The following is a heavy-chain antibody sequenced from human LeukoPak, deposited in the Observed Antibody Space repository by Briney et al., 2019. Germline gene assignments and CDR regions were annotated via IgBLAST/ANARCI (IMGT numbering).Heavy chain of an antibody. Sequence: PGGSLRLSCAASGFTFSSYAMHWVRQAPGKGLEWVAVISYDGSNKYYADSVKGRFTISRDNSKNTLYLQMNSLRAKDTAVYYCAKLERHVVPDYWGQGTLVTVSS. J-gene: IGHJ4*02. CDR3: AKLERHVVPDY. V-gene: IGHV3-30*04. CDR1: GFTFSSYA. CDR2: ISYDGSNK. D-gene: IGHD1-1*01.